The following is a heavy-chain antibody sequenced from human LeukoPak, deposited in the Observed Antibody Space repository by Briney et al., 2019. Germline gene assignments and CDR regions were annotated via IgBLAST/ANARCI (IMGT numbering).Heavy chain of an antibody. CDR2: ISSRGSYI. Sequence: PGGSLRLSCAAFGFPLSNYTLNWVGRVPGKGLEWVSCISSRGSYIYYADSVKGRFTISRDNADNSLYLQMNSLRAEDTAVYYCATARNDYSNYMDYWGQGTLVTVSS. V-gene: IGHV3-21*01. CDR3: ATARNDYSNYMDY. CDR1: GFPLSNYT. D-gene: IGHD4-11*01. J-gene: IGHJ4*02.